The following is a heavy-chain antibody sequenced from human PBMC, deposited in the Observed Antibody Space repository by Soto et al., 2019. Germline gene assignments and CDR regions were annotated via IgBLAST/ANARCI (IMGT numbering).Heavy chain of an antibody. V-gene: IGHV3-30*18. CDR3: AKDSDYYGSGSADY. Sequence: QVQLVESGGGVVQPGRSLRLSCAASGFTFSSYGMHWVRQAPGKGLEWVAVISYDGSNKYYADSVKGRFTISRDNSKNTRYLQMNSLRAEDTAVYYCAKDSDYYGSGSADYWGQGTLVTVSS. D-gene: IGHD3-10*01. CDR1: GFTFSSYG. J-gene: IGHJ4*02. CDR2: ISYDGSNK.